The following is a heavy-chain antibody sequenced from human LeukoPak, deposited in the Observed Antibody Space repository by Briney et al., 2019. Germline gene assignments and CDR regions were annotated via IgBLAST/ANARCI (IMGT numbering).Heavy chain of an antibody. V-gene: IGHV4-59*12. J-gene: IGHJ4*02. CDR3: ARDPLEDYYGSGSHRR. D-gene: IGHD3-10*01. CDR1: GGSISPYY. Sequence: SETLSLTCSVSGGSISPYYWSWVRQPPGKGLEWIGYVSYSGSADYNPSLKSRVTISVDTSKNQFSLKLSSVTAADTAVYYCARDPLEDYYGSGSHRRWGQGTLVTVSS. CDR2: VSYSGSA.